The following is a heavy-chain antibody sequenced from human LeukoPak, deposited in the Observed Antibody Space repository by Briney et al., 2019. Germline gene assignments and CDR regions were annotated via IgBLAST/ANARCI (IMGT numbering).Heavy chain of an antibody. CDR1: GITLSNYG. V-gene: IGHV3-23*01. Sequence: PGGSLRLSCAVSGITLSNYGMSWVRQAPGKGLEWVAGISDSGGSTNYADSVKGRFTISRDNAKNTLYLQMSSLRVEDTAVYYCARDRGKLRYLDLWGQGTLLTVSS. D-gene: IGHD3-9*01. CDR3: ARDRGKLRYLDL. J-gene: IGHJ4*02. CDR2: ISDSGGST.